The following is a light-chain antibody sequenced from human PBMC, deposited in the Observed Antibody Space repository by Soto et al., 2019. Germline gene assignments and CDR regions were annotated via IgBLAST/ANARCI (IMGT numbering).Light chain of an antibody. J-gene: IGKJ4*01. CDR2: KAS. CDR1: QSISNW. Sequence: DIQMTQSPSTLSASVGDRVTITCLASQSISNWLAWYQQKPGKAPNLLIYKASSLESGVPSRFSGSGSGTEFTLTISSLQPDDFATYYCQQYISYSLTFGGGTKVEIK. CDR3: QQYISYSLT. V-gene: IGKV1-5*03.